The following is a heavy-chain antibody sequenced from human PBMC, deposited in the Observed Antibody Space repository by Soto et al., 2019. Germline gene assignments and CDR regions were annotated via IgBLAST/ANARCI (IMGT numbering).Heavy chain of an antibody. Sequence: ASVKVSCKASGYSFTSYALHWVRRAPGQRLEWMGWINAANGNTKYSQKFQARVTITRDTSATTTYMALSGLTSEDTAVYYCARDQGYYDSGAYYFPLGQGTLVTGSS. CDR3: ARDQGYYDSGAYYFP. CDR2: INAANGNT. J-gene: IGHJ5*02. CDR1: GYSFTSYA. V-gene: IGHV1-3*01. D-gene: IGHD3-22*01.